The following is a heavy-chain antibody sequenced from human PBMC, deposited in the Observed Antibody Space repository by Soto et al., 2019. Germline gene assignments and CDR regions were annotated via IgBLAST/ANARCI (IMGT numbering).Heavy chain of an antibody. Sequence: VGSLRLSCAASGFTFSSYGMHWVRQAPGKGLEWVAVISYDGSNKYYADSVKGRFTISRDNSKNTLYLQMNSLRAEDTAVYYCAKSLGRGYYYYGMDVWGQGTTVTVSS. CDR1: GFTFSSYG. J-gene: IGHJ6*02. CDR3: AKSLGRGYYYYGMDV. D-gene: IGHD1-26*01. V-gene: IGHV3-30*18. CDR2: ISYDGSNK.